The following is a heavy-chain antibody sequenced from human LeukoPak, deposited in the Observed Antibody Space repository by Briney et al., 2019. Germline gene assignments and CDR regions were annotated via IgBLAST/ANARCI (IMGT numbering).Heavy chain of an antibody. CDR2: ISSSGSTI. D-gene: IGHD3-3*01. CDR1: GFTFSSYE. Sequence: GGSLRLSCAASGFTFSSYEMNWVSQAPGKRLEWVSYISSSGSTIYYADSVKGRFTISRDNAKNSLYLQMNSLRAEDTAVYYCARGSTIFGVVTPPAFDIWGQGTMVTVSS. J-gene: IGHJ3*02. CDR3: ARGSTIFGVVTPPAFDI. V-gene: IGHV3-48*03.